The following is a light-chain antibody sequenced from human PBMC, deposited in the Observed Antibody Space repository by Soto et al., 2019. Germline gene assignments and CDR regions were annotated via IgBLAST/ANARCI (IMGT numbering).Light chain of an antibody. CDR3: QQYNSYSGIT. Sequence: DIQMTQSPSTLSASVGDRVTITCRASQSISSWLAWYQQKPGKAPKLLIYDASSLESGVPSRFSGSGSGIEFTLTISSLQPDDFATYYCQQYNSYSGITFGQGTRLEIK. J-gene: IGKJ5*01. CDR1: QSISSW. V-gene: IGKV1-5*01. CDR2: DAS.